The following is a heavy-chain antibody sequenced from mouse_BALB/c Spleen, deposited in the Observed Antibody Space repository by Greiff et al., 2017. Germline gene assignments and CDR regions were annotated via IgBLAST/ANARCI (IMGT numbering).Heavy chain of an antibody. J-gene: IGHJ4*01. CDR3: ARGEGYYDYDSYYAMDY. V-gene: IGHV5-17*02. CDR1: GFSFSSYT. D-gene: IGHD2-4*01. CDR2: ISSGSSTI. Sequence: EVKLMESGGGLVKPGGSLKLSCAASGFSFSSYTMSWVRQTPEKRLEWVAYISSGSSTIYYADTVKGRFTISRDNPKNTLFLQMTSLRSEDTAMYYCARGEGYYDYDSYYAMDYWGQGTAVTVSA.